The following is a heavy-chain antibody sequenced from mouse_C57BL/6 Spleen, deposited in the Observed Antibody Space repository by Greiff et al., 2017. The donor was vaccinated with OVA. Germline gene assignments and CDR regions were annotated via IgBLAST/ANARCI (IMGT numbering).Heavy chain of an antibody. J-gene: IGHJ3*01. CDR2: LDPSDSYT. D-gene: IGHD3-2*02. Sequence: VQLQQPGAALVMPEASVKLSCKASGYTFTSYWMHWVTPRPGQGLEWIGELDPSDSYTNYNPKFQGKSTLTVDKSSSTAYMPLSSLTSEDSAGYYCAISGGAYWGQGTLVTVSA. CDR3: AISGGAY. V-gene: IGHV1-69*01. CDR1: GYTFTSYW.